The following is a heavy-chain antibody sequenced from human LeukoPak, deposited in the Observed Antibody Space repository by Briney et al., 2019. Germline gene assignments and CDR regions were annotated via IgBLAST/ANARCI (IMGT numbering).Heavy chain of an antibody. CDR1: GFSFSSYG. Sequence: GGSLKLSCAASGFSFSSYGMNWVRQAPGKGLEWVSAISGSGGSTYYADSVKGRFTISRDNARNSVYLQMNSLRVEDTSLYYCARGRGWVDHWGQGTLVTVSS. D-gene: IGHD3-16*01. CDR3: ARGRGWVDH. CDR2: ISGSGGST. J-gene: IGHJ4*02. V-gene: IGHV3-23*01.